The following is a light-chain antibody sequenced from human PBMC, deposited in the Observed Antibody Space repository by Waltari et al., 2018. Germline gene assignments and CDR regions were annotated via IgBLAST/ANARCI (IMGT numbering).Light chain of an antibody. Sequence: EIVMTQSPAALSVSPGERATLSCRASHSVSSNLAWYQHKPGHPPRLLISAASTRATGVPARFSGSGSGTEFSLTISSLQSEDSAIYYCQQYNTWPPSTFGQGTKLEIK. V-gene: IGKV3-15*01. CDR2: AAS. CDR1: HSVSSN. J-gene: IGKJ2*02. CDR3: QQYNTWPPST.